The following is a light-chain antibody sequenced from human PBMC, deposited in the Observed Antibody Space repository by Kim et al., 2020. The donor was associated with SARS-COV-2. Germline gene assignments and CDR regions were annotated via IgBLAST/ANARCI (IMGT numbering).Light chain of an antibody. J-gene: IGKJ4*01. V-gene: IGKV3-15*01. CDR2: GAP. Sequence: SQGERATLSGRASQGVSSNMAGDQQKPGQAPRLLMYGAPTRATGVPDRFSGSGSGTEFTHTIASLQSEDSAVYYCQKYNDWLRLAFGGGTKVDIK. CDR3: QKYNDWLRLA. CDR1: QGVSSN.